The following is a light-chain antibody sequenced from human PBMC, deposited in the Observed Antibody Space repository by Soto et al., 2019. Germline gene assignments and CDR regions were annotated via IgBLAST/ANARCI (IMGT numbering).Light chain of an antibody. CDR1: QSVSSN. V-gene: IGKV3-15*01. Sequence: EIVMTQSPATLSVSPGERATLSCRASQSVSSNLAWYQQKPGQAPRLLIYGASTRATGIPARFSGSRSGTAYTLTISSPQSEDFAIYYCQHYNNWPPWTFGQGTKVEIK. CDR3: QHYNNWPPWT. CDR2: GAS. J-gene: IGKJ1*01.